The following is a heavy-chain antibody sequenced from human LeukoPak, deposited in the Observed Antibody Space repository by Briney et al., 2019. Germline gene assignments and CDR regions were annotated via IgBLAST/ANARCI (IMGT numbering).Heavy chain of an antibody. J-gene: IGHJ4*02. D-gene: IGHD3-10*01. Sequence: GGSLRLSCAASGFTVSSNYMSWVRQAPGKGLEWVSVIYSGGSTYYADSVKGRFTISRDNSKNTLYLQMNSLRAEDTAVYYCGRTPPPVLGYYYGFDYWGQGTLVTVSS. CDR2: IYSGGST. V-gene: IGHV3-53*01. CDR1: GFTVSSNY. CDR3: GRTPPPVLGYYYGFDY.